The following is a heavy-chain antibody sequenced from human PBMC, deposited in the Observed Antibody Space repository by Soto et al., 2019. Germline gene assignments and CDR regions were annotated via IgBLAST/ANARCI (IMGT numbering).Heavy chain of an antibody. J-gene: IGHJ4*02. CDR2: INPSGGST. CDR1: GYTFTNYY. Sequence: ASVKVSCKASGYTFTNYYMHWVRQAPGQGLEWMGIINPSGGSTSYAQNFQGRVTMTRDTSTSTVYMELSSLRSEDTAVYYCARAYGGNPHDYWGQGTLVTVSS. V-gene: IGHV1-46*03. D-gene: IGHD4-17*01. CDR3: ARAYGGNPHDY.